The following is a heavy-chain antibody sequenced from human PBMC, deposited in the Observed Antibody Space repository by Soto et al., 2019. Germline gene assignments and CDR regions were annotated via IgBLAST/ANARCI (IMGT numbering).Heavy chain of an antibody. Sequence: EVQLVESGGGLVQPEGSLRLSCTASGFIVSDTYVNWVRQAPGKGLEWVSVISNRGDTHYADSVRGRFSLSRDISDNTLHLQMNNQRVEDTAVYYCAREPRYCRGGSCSITGDAYDIWGQGTLVTVSS. CDR2: ISNRGDT. D-gene: IGHD2-15*01. V-gene: IGHV3-66*01. CDR1: GFIVSDTY. J-gene: IGHJ3*02. CDR3: AREPRYCRGGSCSITGDAYDI.